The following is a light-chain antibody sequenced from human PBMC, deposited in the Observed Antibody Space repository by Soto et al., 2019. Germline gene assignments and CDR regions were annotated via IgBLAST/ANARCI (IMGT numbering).Light chain of an antibody. J-gene: IGKJ5*01. CDR3: QQYGSSSIT. Sequence: RAAVSGRASQSVSRRLAWYQHRPGQSPRLLISGASMRASGVPVRFSGSGSGTDFTLTISRLEPEDFAVYYCQQYGSSSITFGQGTRLEIK. V-gene: IGKV3-20*01. CDR2: GAS. CDR1: QSVSRR.